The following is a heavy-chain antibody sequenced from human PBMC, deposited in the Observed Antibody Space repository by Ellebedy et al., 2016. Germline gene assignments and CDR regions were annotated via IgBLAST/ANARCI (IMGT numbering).Heavy chain of an antibody. CDR3: ARGGNYFGSGRNWFDP. Sequence: ASVKVSCKASGYTFTTYYMNWVRQAPGQGLEWMGIINPSGDSTSYAQKFQGRVTMTRDTSTSTVYMELRTLRSEDTAVYYCARGGNYFGSGRNWFDPWGQGTLVTVSS. V-gene: IGHV1-46*01. CDR2: INPSGDST. D-gene: IGHD3-10*01. J-gene: IGHJ5*02. CDR1: GYTFTTYY.